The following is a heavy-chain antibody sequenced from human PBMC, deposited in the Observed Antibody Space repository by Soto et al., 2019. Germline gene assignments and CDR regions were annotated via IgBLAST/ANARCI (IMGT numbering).Heavy chain of an antibody. CDR2: IIPIFGTA. CDR1: GGTFSSYA. V-gene: IGHV1-69*12. CDR3: AREGQVVVGATNDFDL. D-gene: IGHD1-26*01. J-gene: IGHJ3*01. Sequence: QVQLVQSGAEVKKPGSSVKVSCKASGGTFSSYAISWVRQAPGQGLEWMGGIIPIFGTANYAQKFQGRVTITADESTSTAYMEVRSLRSEDAGVYYCAREGQVVVGATNDFDLWGQGRMVTVSS.